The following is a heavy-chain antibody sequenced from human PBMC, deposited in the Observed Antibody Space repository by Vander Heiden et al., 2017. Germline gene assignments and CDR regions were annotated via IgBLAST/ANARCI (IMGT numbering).Heavy chain of an antibody. J-gene: IGHJ3*02. CDR3: AKRLDDSSGYYGDAFDI. V-gene: IGHV3-23*01. CDR1: GFTFSSYA. Sequence: EVQLLESGGGLVQPGGSLRLSCAASGFTFSSYAMSWGRPAPGKGLEWVSAISGSGGSTYYADSVKGRFTISRDNSKNTLYLQMNSLRAEDTAVYYCAKRLDDSSGYYGDAFDIWGQGTMVTVSS. D-gene: IGHD3-22*01. CDR2: ISGSGGST.